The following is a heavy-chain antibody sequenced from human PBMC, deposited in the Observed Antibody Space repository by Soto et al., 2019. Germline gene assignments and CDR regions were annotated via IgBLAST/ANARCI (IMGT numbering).Heavy chain of an antibody. J-gene: IGHJ4*02. CDR1: GGSISSYY. CDR2: IYYSGST. CDR3: ARLRYTGSWYFDY. Sequence: PSETLSLTCTVSGGSISSYYWSWIRQPPGKGLEWIGYIYYSGSTNYNPSLKSRVTISVDTSKNQFSLKLSSVTAADTAVYYCARLRYTGSWYFDYWGQGTLVTVSS. D-gene: IGHD1-26*01. V-gene: IGHV4-59*08.